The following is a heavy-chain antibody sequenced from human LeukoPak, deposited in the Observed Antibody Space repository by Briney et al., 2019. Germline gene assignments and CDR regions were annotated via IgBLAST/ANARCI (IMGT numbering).Heavy chain of an antibody. CDR2: ISGGSSYI. CDR1: GFIFTNYN. D-gene: IGHD3-22*01. CDR3: AREIYYYDSSGYFLGAFDI. Sequence: GGSLRLSCAASGFIFTNYNLNWVRQSPGKGLEWISSISGGSSYIYYADSVRGRFTISRDNAKNSLYLQMNSLRAEDTAVYYCAREIYYYDSSGYFLGAFDIWGQGTMVTVSS. J-gene: IGHJ3*02. V-gene: IGHV3-21*04.